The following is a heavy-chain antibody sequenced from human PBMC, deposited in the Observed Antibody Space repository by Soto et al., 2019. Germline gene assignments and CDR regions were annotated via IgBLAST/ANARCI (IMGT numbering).Heavy chain of an antibody. J-gene: IGHJ4*02. Sequence: GGSLSLSCNFTFSMYSMSWVRQAPGKGLEWVSAVSGSGSSTHYADSVKGRFTISRDNSKNTLYLQMNSLRAEDTAFFYCAKVGGGEIAAAGNVDYWGQGTLVTVSS. D-gene: IGHD6-13*01. CDR1: FTFSMYS. V-gene: IGHV3-23*01. CDR3: AKVGGGEIAAAGNVDY. CDR2: VSGSGSST.